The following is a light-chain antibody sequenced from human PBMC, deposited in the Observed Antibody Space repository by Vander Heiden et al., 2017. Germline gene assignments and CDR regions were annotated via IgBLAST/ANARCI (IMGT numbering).Light chain of an antibody. J-gene: IGKJ2*01. CDR1: QSVLYSSNNENY. CDR3: QQHYRTPYT. CDR2: WAS. V-gene: IGKV4-1*01. Sequence: GSLGERATINCKSSQSVLYSSNNENYLAWYQQKPGQPPKLLVYWASTRESGVPDRFSGSGSGTDFTLTISSLQAEDVAVYYCQQHYRTPYTFGQGTKLEIK.